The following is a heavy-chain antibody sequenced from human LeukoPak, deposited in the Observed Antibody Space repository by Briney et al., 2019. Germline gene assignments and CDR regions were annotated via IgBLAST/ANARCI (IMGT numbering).Heavy chain of an antibody. Sequence: GASVKVSCKASGYTFTGYYMHWVRQAPGQGLEWMGWINPNSGGTNYAQKFQGRVTLTRDTSISTAYMELSRLRSDDTAVYYCARAGVVPAAIDDYWGQGTLVTVSS. CDR2: INPNSGGT. J-gene: IGHJ4*02. D-gene: IGHD2-2*02. CDR1: GYTFTGYY. V-gene: IGHV1-2*02. CDR3: ARAGVVPAAIDDY.